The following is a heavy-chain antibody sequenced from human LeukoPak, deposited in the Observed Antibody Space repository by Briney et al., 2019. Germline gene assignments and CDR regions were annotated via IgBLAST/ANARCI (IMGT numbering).Heavy chain of an antibody. Sequence: GGSLRLSCAASGFTFSSYATHWVRQAPGKGLEWVAVISYDGSNKYYAGSVKGRFTISRDNSKNTLYLQMNSLRAEDTAVYYCARGDAYYDILTGYYFDYWGQGTLVTVSS. J-gene: IGHJ4*02. D-gene: IGHD3-9*01. V-gene: IGHV3-30*04. CDR3: ARGDAYYDILTGYYFDY. CDR2: ISYDGSNK. CDR1: GFTFSSYA.